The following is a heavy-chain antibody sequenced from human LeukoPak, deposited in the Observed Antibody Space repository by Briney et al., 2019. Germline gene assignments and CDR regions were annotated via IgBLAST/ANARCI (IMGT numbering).Heavy chain of an antibody. D-gene: IGHD2-21*02. J-gene: IGHJ4*02. CDR1: GFTFSSYG. V-gene: IGHV3-33*06. Sequence: PGRSLRLSCAASGFTFSSYGMHRVRQAPGKRLERVAVIWYDGSNKYYADSVKGRFTISRDNSKNTLYLQMNSLRAEDTAVYYCAKDLGYCGGDCYSFIDYWGQGTLVTVSS. CDR2: IWYDGSNK. CDR3: AKDLGYCGGDCYSFIDY.